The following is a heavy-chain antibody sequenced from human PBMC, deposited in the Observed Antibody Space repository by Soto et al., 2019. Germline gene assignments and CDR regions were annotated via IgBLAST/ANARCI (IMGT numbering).Heavy chain of an antibody. CDR3: ARVGTSYARRGLDV. Sequence: SETLSLTCNVSGGAIDSGGYYWCWIRQHPGKGLEWIGYIYYSGSTYYNPSLKSRVSISIDTSKNQFSLELISVTAADTAVYYCARVGTSYARRGLDVWGQGTTVTVSS. J-gene: IGHJ6*02. D-gene: IGHD7-27*01. V-gene: IGHV4-31*03. CDR2: IYYSGST. CDR1: GGAIDSGGYY.